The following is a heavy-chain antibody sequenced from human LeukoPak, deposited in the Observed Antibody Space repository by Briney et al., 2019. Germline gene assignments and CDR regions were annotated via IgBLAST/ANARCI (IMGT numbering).Heavy chain of an antibody. J-gene: IGHJ4*02. V-gene: IGHV3-48*03. CDR3: AKRQLRFLEFDY. D-gene: IGHD3-3*01. CDR2: ISSSGSTI. Sequence: PGGSLRLSCAASGFTFSSYEMNWVRQAPGKGLEWVSYISSSGSTIYYADSVKGRFTISRDNSKNTLYLQMNSLRAEDTAVYYCAKRQLRFLEFDYWGQGTLVTVSS. CDR1: GFTFSSYE.